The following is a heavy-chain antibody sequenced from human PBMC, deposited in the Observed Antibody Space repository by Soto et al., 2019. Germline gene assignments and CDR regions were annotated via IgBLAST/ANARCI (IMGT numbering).Heavy chain of an antibody. CDR1: GGSISSGGYY. J-gene: IGHJ4*02. D-gene: IGHD1-26*01. Sequence: QVQLQESGPGLVKPSQTLSLTCTVSGGSISSGGYYWSWIRQHPGKVLEWIGYIYYSGSTYYNPSLKSRVTRSVDTSKNQFSLKLSSVTAADTAVYYCAREGGIVGATAADYWGQGTLVTVSS. CDR2: IYYSGST. V-gene: IGHV4-31*03. CDR3: AREGGIVGATAADY.